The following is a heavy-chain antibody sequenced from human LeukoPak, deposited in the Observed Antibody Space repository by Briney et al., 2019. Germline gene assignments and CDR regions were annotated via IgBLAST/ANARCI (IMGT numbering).Heavy chain of an antibody. CDR1: GGSISSYY. CDR3: ARGYDYGDYDI. Sequence: SETLSLTCTVSGGSISSYYWSWIRQPPGKGLEWIGYIYYSGSTNYNPSLKSRVTISVDTSKNQFSLKLSSVTAADTAVYYCARGYDYGDYDIWGQGTMVTVSS. CDR2: IYYSGST. V-gene: IGHV4-59*01. D-gene: IGHD4-17*01. J-gene: IGHJ3*02.